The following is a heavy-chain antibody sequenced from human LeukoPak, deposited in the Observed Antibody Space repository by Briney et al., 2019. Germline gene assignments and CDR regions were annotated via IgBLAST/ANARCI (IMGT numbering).Heavy chain of an antibody. CDR1: GFTFSSYS. V-gene: IGHV3-21*01. CDR2: ISSSNSYM. D-gene: IGHD2-2*01. J-gene: IGHJ4*02. Sequence: PGGSLRLSCAASGFTFSSYSMNWVRQAPGQGLEWVSSISSSNSYMYYADSVKGRFTISRDNAKNSLYLQMNSLRAEDTAVYYCAREPPNCSSTSCYGYYFDYWGQGTLVTVSS. CDR3: AREPPNCSSTSCYGYYFDY.